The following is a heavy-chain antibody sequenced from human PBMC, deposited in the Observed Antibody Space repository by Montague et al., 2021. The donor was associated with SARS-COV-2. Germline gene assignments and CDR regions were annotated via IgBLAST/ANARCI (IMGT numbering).Heavy chain of an antibody. Sequence: SLRLSCAASGFTFSSYAMHWVRQAPGKGLEWVAVISYDGSNKYYADSVKGRFTISRGNSKNTLYLQMNSLRAEDTAVYYCARSGSGSYSNWFDPWGQGTLVDVSA. CDR2: ISYDGSNK. CDR1: GFTFSSYA. CDR3: ARSGSGSYSNWFDP. D-gene: IGHD3-10*01. J-gene: IGHJ5*02. V-gene: IGHV3-30-3*01.